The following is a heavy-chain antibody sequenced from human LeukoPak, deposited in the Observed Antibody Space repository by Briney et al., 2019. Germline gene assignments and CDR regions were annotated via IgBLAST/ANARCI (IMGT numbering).Heavy chain of an antibody. D-gene: IGHD6-6*01. Sequence: GASVKVSCKASGGTFSSYAISWVRQAPGQGLEWMGGIIPIFGTANYAQEFQGRVTITTDESTSTAYMELSSLRSEDTAVYYCATSPNIAARDSGVDYWGQGTLVTVSS. CDR1: GGTFSSYA. CDR2: IIPIFGTA. CDR3: ATSPNIAARDSGVDY. J-gene: IGHJ4*02. V-gene: IGHV1-69*05.